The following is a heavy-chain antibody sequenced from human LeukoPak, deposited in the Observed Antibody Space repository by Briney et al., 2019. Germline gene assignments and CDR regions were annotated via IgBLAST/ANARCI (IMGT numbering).Heavy chain of an antibody. D-gene: IGHD3-10*01. CDR2: ISYTGNT. CDR1: GGSISSSSFY. Sequence: ETLSLTCTVSGGSISSSSFYWGWIRQPPGKGLEWIGSISYTGNTYYNPSLKSRVTISVDTSKNQFSLKLSSVTAADTAVYYCARGSGGFYYGSGSYYYYGMDVWGQGTTVTVSS. V-gene: IGHV4-39*07. CDR3: ARGSGGFYYGSGSYYYYGMDV. J-gene: IGHJ6*02.